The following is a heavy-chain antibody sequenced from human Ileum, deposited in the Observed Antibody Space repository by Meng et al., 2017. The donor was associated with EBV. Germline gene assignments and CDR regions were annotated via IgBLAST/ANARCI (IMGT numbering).Heavy chain of an antibody. CDR2: ISSSGSTI. CDR1: GFNFSDYS. J-gene: IGHJ4*02. D-gene: IGHD3-22*01. V-gene: IGHV3-11*01. Sequence: QVELVVYGGCVVKAGGSVSISCADCGFNFSDYSMSWIRQAPGKGLEWVSYISSSGSTIYYADSVKGRFTISRDNAKNSLYLQMNSLRAEDTAVYYCARDTSYYDSSGYCDYWGQGTLVTVSS. CDR3: ARDTSYYDSSGYCDY.